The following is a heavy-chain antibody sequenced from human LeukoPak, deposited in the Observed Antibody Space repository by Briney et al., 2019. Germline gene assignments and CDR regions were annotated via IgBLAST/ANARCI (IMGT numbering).Heavy chain of an antibody. Sequence: GGSLRLSCAASGFTFSNYWIHWVRQAPGKGLVWVSRIDNAGSITTYADSVKGRFTISRDNAKNTLYLQMNSLRAEDTAVYYCARRYGGSDYWGQGTLVTVSS. V-gene: IGHV3-74*03. J-gene: IGHJ4*02. CDR2: IDNAGSIT. CDR3: ARRYGGSDY. CDR1: GFTFSNYW. D-gene: IGHD3-16*01.